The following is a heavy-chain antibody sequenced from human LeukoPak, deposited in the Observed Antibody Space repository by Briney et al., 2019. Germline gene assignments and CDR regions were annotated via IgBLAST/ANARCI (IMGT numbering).Heavy chain of an antibody. CDR1: GASISNYY. Sequence: SETLSLTCTVSGASISNYYWSWIRQPAGKGLEWIGYIYHSGSTKYNPSLKSRVTISIDTSKNQFSLKLSSVTAADTAVYYCARRRGVDILTGYDLYWFDPWGQGTLVTVSS. CDR2: IYHSGST. V-gene: IGHV4-59*01. CDR3: ARRRGVDILTGYDLYWFDP. D-gene: IGHD3-9*01. J-gene: IGHJ5*02.